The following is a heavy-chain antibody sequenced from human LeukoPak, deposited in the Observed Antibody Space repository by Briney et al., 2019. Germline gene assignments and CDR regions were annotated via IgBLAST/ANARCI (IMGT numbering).Heavy chain of an antibody. CDR3: TRRSYSSVTRDY. Sequence: GGFLRLSCAASGFTFSGSAMHWVRQASGKGLEWVGRIRSKTNNYATAYAASVKGRFTISRDDSKNTAYLQMNSLKTEDTAVYYCTRRSYSSVTRDYWGQGTLVTVSS. J-gene: IGHJ4*02. V-gene: IGHV3-73*01. D-gene: IGHD4-17*01. CDR1: GFTFSGSA. CDR2: IRSKTNNYAT.